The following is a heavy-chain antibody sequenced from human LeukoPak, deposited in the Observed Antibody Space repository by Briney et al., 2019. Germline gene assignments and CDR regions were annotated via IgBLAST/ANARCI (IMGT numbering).Heavy chain of an antibody. Sequence: PGRSLRLSCGAFGFTFSNYVMHWVRQAPGKGLEWVASTSYDGRNKYYADSVKGRLTISRDNSKNTLYLQMNSLRAEDTAVYYCAKDWGFRFDSGSYCEYWGQGTLDTVSS. V-gene: IGHV3-30*18. CDR1: GFTFSNYV. D-gene: IGHD3-10*01. CDR2: TSYDGRNK. CDR3: AKDWGFRFDSGSYCEY. J-gene: IGHJ4*02.